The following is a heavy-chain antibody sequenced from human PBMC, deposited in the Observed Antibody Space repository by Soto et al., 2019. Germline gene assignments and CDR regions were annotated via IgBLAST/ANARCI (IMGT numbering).Heavy chain of an antibody. J-gene: IGHJ4*02. Sequence: GGSLRLSCAASGFTFSSYGMHWVRQAPGKGLEWVAVIWYDGSNKYYADSVKGRFTISRDNSKNTLYLQMNSLRAEDTAVYYCARDIEYSSSSQLDYWGQGTLVTVSS. CDR1: GFTFSSYG. CDR2: IWYDGSNK. V-gene: IGHV3-33*01. CDR3: ARDIEYSSSSQLDY. D-gene: IGHD6-6*01.